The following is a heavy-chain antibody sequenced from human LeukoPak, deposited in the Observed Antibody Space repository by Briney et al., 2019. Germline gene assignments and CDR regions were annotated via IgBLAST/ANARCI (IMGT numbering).Heavy chain of an antibody. CDR1: GFTFSSYA. J-gene: IGHJ4*02. D-gene: IGHD6-13*01. CDR3: ATRPPKSSSWYRGHFDC. Sequence: GGSLRLSCAASGFTFSSYAMSWVRQAPGKGLEWVSAISGTGGSTYYADSVKGRFTISRDNSKNTLYLQMNSLRAEDTAVYYCATRPPKSSSWYRGHFDCWGQGTLVTVSS. V-gene: IGHV3-23*01. CDR2: ISGTGGST.